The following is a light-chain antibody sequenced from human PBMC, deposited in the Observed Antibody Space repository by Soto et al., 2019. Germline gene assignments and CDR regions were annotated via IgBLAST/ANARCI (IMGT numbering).Light chain of an antibody. CDR1: SSDVGGYNY. J-gene: IGLJ1*01. Sequence: QSVLTQPPSASGSPGQSVTISCSGTSSDVGGYNYVSWFRQHPGKAPKLLIYEVTKRPSGVPDRFSGSKSGNTDSLTVSGLQAEDEADYYCSSYAGSNSFVFGTGTKVTVL. V-gene: IGLV2-8*01. CDR3: SSYAGSNSFV. CDR2: EVT.